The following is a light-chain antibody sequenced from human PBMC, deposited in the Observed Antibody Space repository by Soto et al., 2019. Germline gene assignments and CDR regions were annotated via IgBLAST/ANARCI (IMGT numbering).Light chain of an antibody. J-gene: IGLJ1*01. CDR2: EVS. V-gene: IGLV2-14*01. CDR3: SSYTSSSTQV. Sequence: QSVLTQPASVSGSPGQSITISCTGTSSDVGGYNYVSWYQQHPGKAPKLMIYEVSNRPSGVSNRFSGSKSGNRASLTISGLQAEDEADYYCSSYTSSSTQVFGTGTKVTVL. CDR1: SSDVGGYNY.